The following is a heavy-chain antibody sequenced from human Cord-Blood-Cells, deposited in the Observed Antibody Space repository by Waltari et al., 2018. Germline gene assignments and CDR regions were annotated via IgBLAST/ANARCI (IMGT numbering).Heavy chain of an antibody. CDR2: IYPGGSDT. CDR1: GYSFTSYC. Sequence: EVPLVQSGAAVKKPGESLKISCKGSGYSFTSYCIGWGRPMPGKGLEWMGIIYPGGSDTRYSPSFPGQVTISADKSISTAYLQWSSLKASDTAMYYCAGGYCSSTSCYTAFDIWGQGTMVTGSS. V-gene: IGHV5-51*01. J-gene: IGHJ3*02. D-gene: IGHD2-2*02. CDR3: AGGYCSSTSCYTAFDI.